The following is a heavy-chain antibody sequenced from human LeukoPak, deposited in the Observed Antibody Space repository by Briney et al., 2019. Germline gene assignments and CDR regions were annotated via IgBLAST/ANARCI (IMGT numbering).Heavy chain of an antibody. CDR2: IYYSGST. CDR3: ASTSGSYDY. CDR1: GGSISSSSYY. J-gene: IGHJ4*02. D-gene: IGHD1-26*01. Sequence: SETLSLTCTVSGGSISSSSYYWGWIRQPPGKGLEWIGSIYYSGSTHYNPSLKSRVTISVDTSKNQFSLKLSSVTAVDTAVYYCASTSGSYDYWGQGTLVTVSS. V-gene: IGHV4-39*01.